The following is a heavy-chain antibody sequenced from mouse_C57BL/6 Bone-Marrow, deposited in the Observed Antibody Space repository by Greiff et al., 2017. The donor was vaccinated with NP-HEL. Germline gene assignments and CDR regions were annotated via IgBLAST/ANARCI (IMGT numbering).Heavy chain of an antibody. CDR3: TRGTTVRASYYAMDY. CDR2: IDPETGGT. V-gene: IGHV1-15*01. Sequence: QVQLKQSGAELVRPGASVTLSCKASGYTFTDYEMHWVKQTPVHGLEWIGAIDPETGGTAYNQKFKGKAILTADKSSSTAYMELRSLTSEDSAVYYCTRGTTVRASYYAMDYWGQGTSVTVSS. CDR1: GYTFTDYE. D-gene: IGHD1-1*01. J-gene: IGHJ4*01.